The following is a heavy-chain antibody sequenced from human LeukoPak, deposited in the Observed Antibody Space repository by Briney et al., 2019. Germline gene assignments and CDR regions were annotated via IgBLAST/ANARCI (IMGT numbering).Heavy chain of an antibody. V-gene: IGHV1-46*01. CDR3: ARVGYGSGNNGGFDY. J-gene: IGHJ4*02. Sequence: ASVKVPCKASGYTFISYSMNWVRQAPGQGLEWMGIINPSGGSTSYAQKFQGRVTMTRDTSTSTVYMELSSLRSEDTAVYYCARVGYGSGNNGGFDYWGQGTLVTVSS. CDR1: GYTFISYS. D-gene: IGHD3-10*01. CDR2: INPSGGST.